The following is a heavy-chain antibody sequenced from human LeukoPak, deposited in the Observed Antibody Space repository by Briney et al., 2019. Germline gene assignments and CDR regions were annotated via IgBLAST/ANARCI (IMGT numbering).Heavy chain of an antibody. CDR1: GGSISSSNW. CDR2: IYHSGST. CDR3: ARDYDILTGYSRAFYY. D-gene: IGHD3-9*01. J-gene: IGHJ4*02. V-gene: IGHV4-4*02. Sequence: PSETLSLTCAVSGGSISSSNWWSWVRQPPGKGLEWIGEIYHSGSTNYNPSLKSRVTISVDKSKNQFSLELSSVTAADTAVYYCARDYDILTGYSRAFYYWGQGTLVTVSS.